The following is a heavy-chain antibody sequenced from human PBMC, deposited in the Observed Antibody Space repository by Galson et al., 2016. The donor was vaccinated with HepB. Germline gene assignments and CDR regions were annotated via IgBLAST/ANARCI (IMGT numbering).Heavy chain of an antibody. CDR2: IYWDDDK. J-gene: IGHJ2*01. Sequence: PALVKPTQTLTLTCTFPGFSLSTSGVGVGWIRQPPGKALEWLALIYWDDDKRFSPSLKSRLTITRGTSKNQVVLTMTNMDPVDTATYYCAHRRRYNWIAGWADYWYFDLWGRGTLVTVSS. CDR3: AHRRRYNWIAGWADYWYFDL. CDR1: GFSLSTSGVG. V-gene: IGHV2-5*02. D-gene: IGHD1-1*01.